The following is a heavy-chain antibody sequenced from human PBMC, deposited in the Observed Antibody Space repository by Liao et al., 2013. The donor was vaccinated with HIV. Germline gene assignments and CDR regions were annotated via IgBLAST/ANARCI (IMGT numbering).Heavy chain of an antibody. CDR2: IYSSGST. Sequence: QLQLQESGPGLVKPSETLSLTCTVSGGSISSSSYYWSWIRQPAGKGLEWIGRIYSSGSTNYNPSLKRRVTMSVDTSKNQFSLKLSSVTAADTAVYYCARNYDILTGNWFDPGAREPWSPSPQ. CDR1: GGSISSSSYY. D-gene: IGHD3-9*01. V-gene: IGHV4-61*02. CDR3: ARNYDILTGNWFDP. J-gene: IGHJ5*02.